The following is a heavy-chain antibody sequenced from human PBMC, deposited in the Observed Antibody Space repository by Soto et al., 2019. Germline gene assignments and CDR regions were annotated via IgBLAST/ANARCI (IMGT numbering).Heavy chain of an antibody. CDR2: IWYGGSNK. D-gene: IGHD1-20*01. J-gene: IGHJ6*03. V-gene: IGHV3-33*01. Sequence: QVQLVESGGGVVQPGRSLRLSCAASGFTFSSYGMHWVRQAPGKGLEWVAVIWYGGSNKYYADSVKGRFTISKDNSKNTLYLQMNSLRAEDTAVYYCARSPYNWRRNYYYYYMDVWGKGTTVTVSS. CDR1: GFTFSSYG. CDR3: ARSPYNWRRNYYYYYMDV.